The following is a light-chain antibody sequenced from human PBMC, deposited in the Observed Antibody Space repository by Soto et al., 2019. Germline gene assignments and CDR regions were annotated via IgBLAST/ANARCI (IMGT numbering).Light chain of an antibody. Sequence: DIQVTQSPSTLSASVGDRVTITCRASQTISGSLAWFQQKPGQAPKLLIYKASTLAVGVPSRFNGSGSGTEFTLTISSLQAEDVAIYYCQHHHRTSPWTFGQGTKVEI. CDR2: KAS. V-gene: IGKV1-5*03. CDR1: QTISGS. CDR3: QHHHRTSPWT. J-gene: IGKJ1*01.